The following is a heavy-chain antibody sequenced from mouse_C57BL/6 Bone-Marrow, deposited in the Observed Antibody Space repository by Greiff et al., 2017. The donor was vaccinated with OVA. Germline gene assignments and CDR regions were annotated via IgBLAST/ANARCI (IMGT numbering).Heavy chain of an antibody. CDR1: GYSFTGYY. V-gene: IGHV1-43*01. CDR2: INPSTGGT. Sequence: VQLQQSGPELVKPGASVKISCKASGYSFTGYYMHWVKQSSEKSLEWIGEINPSTGGTSYNQKFKGKATLTVDKSSSTAYMQLKSLTSEDSAVYYCARGDPFDYWGQGTTLTVSS. CDR3: ARGDPFDY. J-gene: IGHJ2*01.